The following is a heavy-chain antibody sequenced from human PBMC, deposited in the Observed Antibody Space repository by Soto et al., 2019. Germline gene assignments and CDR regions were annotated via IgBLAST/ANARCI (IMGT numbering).Heavy chain of an antibody. CDR1: GFTFSSYG. D-gene: IGHD4-17*01. CDR2: IWYDGSNK. J-gene: IGHJ5*02. Sequence: GGSLRLSCAASGFTFSSYGMHWVRQAPGKGLEWVAVIWYDGSNKYYADSVKGRFTISRDNSKNTLYLQMNSLRAEDTAVYYCARLVTTFPDWFDPWGQGTLVTVSS. CDR3: ARLVTTFPDWFDP. V-gene: IGHV3-33*01.